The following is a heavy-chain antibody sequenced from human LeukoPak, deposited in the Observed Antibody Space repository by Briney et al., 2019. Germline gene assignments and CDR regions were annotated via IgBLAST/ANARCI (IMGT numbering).Heavy chain of an antibody. V-gene: IGHV3-33*01. CDR1: GFTFSSYG. Sequence: GGSLRLSCAASGFTFSSYGMHWVRQAPGKGLEWVAVIWYDGSNKYYADSVKGRFTISRDNSKNTLYLQMNSLSAEDTAVYYCARGRRRSSGWSGYFDYWGQGNLVTVSS. CDR3: ARGRRRSSGWSGYFDY. CDR2: IWYDGSNK. D-gene: IGHD6-19*01. J-gene: IGHJ4*02.